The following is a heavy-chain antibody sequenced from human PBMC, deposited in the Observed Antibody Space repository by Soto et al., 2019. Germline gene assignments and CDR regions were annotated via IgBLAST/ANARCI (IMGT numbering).Heavy chain of an antibody. Sequence: QVQLVQSGAEVKKPGASEKVSCKASGYTFSGSVMHWVRQAPGQGLEWMGWINADNGNTKYSQKFQGRVTMTWDTSASTAYMELSSLRSEDTAIYYCASEIDATTATSLDYWGQGTLVTVSS. J-gene: IGHJ4*02. CDR2: INADNGNT. CDR1: GYTFSGSV. V-gene: IGHV1-3*01. D-gene: IGHD4-17*01. CDR3: ASEIDATTATSLDY.